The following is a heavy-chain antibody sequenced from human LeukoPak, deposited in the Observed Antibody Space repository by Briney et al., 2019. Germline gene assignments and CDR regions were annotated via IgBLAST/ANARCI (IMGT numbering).Heavy chain of an antibody. D-gene: IGHD2/OR15-2a*01. V-gene: IGHV1-2*02. CDR2: INPNSGGT. Sequence: GASVKVSCKASGYTFTGYYMHWVRQAPGQGLEWMGWINPNSGGTNYAQKFQGRVSMTSDTSITTAYIDLNNLTSDDTAVYYCARFRPTDPLSFWGQGTLVTVSS. J-gene: IGHJ4*02. CDR3: ARFRPTDPLSF. CDR1: GYTFTGYY.